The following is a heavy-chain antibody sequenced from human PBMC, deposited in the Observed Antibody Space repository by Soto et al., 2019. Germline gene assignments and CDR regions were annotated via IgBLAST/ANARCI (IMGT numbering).Heavy chain of an antibody. Sequence: QVQLQESGPGLVESSGTLSLTCAVYGGSITSGHWWTWVRQSPGKGLEWIGEISLNGDINYSPSLQRRVTVSMDMSRNHLALRLTSVTAADTAVYYGATRETRTGGPVRGPGTMVTVSS. J-gene: IGHJ6*02. CDR1: GGSITSGHW. D-gene: IGHD2-8*02. V-gene: IGHV4-4*02. CDR2: ISLNGDI. CDR3: ATRETRTGGPV.